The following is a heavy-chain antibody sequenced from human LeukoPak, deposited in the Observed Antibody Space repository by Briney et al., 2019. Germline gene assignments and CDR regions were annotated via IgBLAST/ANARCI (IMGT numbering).Heavy chain of an antibody. CDR1: GYTFTGYY. J-gene: IGHJ5*02. D-gene: IGHD3-10*01. CDR3: ARQLLWFGELRTYNWFDP. V-gene: IGHV1-2*02. Sequence: ASVKVSCKASGYTFTGYYMHWVRQAPGQGLEWMGWINPNSGGTNYAQKFQGRVTMTRDTSISTAYMELSSLRSEDTAVYYCARQLLWFGELRTYNWFDPWGQGTLVTVSS. CDR2: INPNSGGT.